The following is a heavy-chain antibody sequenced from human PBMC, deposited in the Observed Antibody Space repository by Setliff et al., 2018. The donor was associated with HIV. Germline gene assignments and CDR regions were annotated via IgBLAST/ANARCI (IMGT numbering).Heavy chain of an antibody. J-gene: IGHJ3*01. D-gene: IGHD3-10*01. Sequence: PETLSLTCTLSGGSIGNYYWNWNRQSTGKGLEWIAYIYYNGNRNYNPSLKSRVTISVDTTKNQFSLKMASVTDADTAVYYCAREGRWLGHPYGFAVWGQGTMVTVSS. CDR1: GGSIGNYY. CDR3: AREGRWLGHPYGFAV. CDR2: IYYNGNR. V-gene: IGHV4-59*01.